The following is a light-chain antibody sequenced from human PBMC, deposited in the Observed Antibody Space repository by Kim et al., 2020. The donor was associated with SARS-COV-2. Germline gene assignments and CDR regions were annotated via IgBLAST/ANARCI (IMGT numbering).Light chain of an antibody. CDR2: YDS. V-gene: IGLV3-21*04. CDR3: QVWDSSSDHWV. CDR1: NVGSKS. Sequence: SYELTQPPSVSVAPGKTAKITCGGNNVGSKSVHWYQQKPGQAPVLVIYYDSDRPSGITERFSGSHSEDTSTLTISRVEAGDEADYYCQVWDSSSDHWVFGGRTQLTVL. J-gene: IGLJ3*02.